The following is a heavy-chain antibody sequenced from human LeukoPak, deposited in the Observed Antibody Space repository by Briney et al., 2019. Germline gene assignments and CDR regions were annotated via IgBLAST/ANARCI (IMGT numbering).Heavy chain of an antibody. D-gene: IGHD3-22*01. CDR1: GGSISSYY. CDR3: ARVVYYDSSGYYEGDYYYYYYMDV. V-gene: IGHV4-59*01. J-gene: IGHJ6*03. CDR2: IYYSGST. Sequence: SETLSLTCTVSGGSISSYYWSWIRQPLGKGLEWIGYIYYSGSTNYNPSLKSRVTISVDTSKNQFSLKLSSVTAADTAVYYCARVVYYDSSGYYEGDYYYYYYMDVWGKGTTVTVSS.